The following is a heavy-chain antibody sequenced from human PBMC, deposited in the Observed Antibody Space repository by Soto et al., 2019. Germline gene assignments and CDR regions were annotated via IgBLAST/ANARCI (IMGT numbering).Heavy chain of an antibody. J-gene: IGHJ6*02. D-gene: IGHD3-3*01. CDR2: IWYDGSNK. V-gene: IGHV3-33*01. Sequence: GGSLRLSCAASGFTFSSYGMHWVRQAPGKGLEWVAVIWYDGSNKYYADSVKGRFTISRDNSKNTLYLQMNSLRAEDTAVYYCASLRFWSGYWSPPGMDVWGQGTTVTVSS. CDR3: ASLRFWSGYWSPPGMDV. CDR1: GFTFSSYG.